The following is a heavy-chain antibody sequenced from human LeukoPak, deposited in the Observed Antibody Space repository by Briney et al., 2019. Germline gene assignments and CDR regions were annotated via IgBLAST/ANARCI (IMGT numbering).Heavy chain of an antibody. V-gene: IGHV4-34*01. J-gene: IGHJ6*03. CDR2: INHSGST. Sequence: SETLSLTCAVYGGSFSGYYWSWIRQPPGEGLEWIGEINHSGSTNYNPSLKSRVTISVDTSKNQFSLKLSSVTAADTAVYYCARGGRAGGYPPYYYYYYYMDVWGKGTTVTVSS. D-gene: IGHD3-16*02. CDR1: GGSFSGYY. CDR3: ARGGRAGGYPPYYYYYYYMDV.